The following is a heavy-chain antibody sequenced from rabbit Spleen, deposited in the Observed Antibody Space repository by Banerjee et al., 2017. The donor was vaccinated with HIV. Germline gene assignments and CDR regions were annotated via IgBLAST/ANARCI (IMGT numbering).Heavy chain of an antibody. CDR3: ARGGYGGHIYAMGL. CDR2: IEPIFGNT. Sequence: QEQLVESGGGLVQPGGSLKLSCKASGFDFYNYGVTWVRQAPGKGLEWIGYIEPIFGNTYYANWVNGRFTISSHNAQNTLYLQLNSLTAADTATYFCARGGYGGHIYAMGLWGPGTLVTVS. CDR1: GFDFYNYG. J-gene: IGHJ4*01. V-gene: IGHV1S47*01. D-gene: IGHD4-2*01.